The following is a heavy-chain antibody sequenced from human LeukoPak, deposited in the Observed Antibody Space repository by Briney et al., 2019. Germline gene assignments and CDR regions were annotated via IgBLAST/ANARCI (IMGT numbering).Heavy chain of an antibody. CDR2: ISGYNGNT. J-gene: IGHJ3*02. Sequence: ASVKVSCKASGYTFTSNGIGWVRQAPGQGLEWMGWISGYNGNTNYEQRFQGRVTMTTDTSTSTAYMELRSLRSDDTAVYFCARDTGLDAFDIWGQGTMVTVSS. V-gene: IGHV1-18*01. CDR1: GYTFTSNG. CDR3: ARDTGLDAFDI.